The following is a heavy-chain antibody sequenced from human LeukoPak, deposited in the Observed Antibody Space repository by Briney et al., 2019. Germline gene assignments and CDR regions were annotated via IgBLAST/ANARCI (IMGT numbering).Heavy chain of an antibody. CDR1: GYSFTSYW. Sequence: GESLQISCKGSGYSFTSYWIGWVRQMPGKGLEWMGIIYPGDSDTRYSPSFQGQVTISADKSISTAYLQWSSLKASDTAMYYCARRDGDYGFYYYGMDVWGQGTTVTVSS. CDR3: ARRDGDYGFYYYGMDV. V-gene: IGHV5-51*01. D-gene: IGHD4-17*01. J-gene: IGHJ6*02. CDR2: IYPGDSDT.